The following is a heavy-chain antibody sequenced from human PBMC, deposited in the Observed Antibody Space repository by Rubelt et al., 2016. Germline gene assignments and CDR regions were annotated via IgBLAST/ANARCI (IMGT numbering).Heavy chain of an antibody. Sequence: EVQLVESGGGLVQPGGSLRLSCAASGFTLSSYWMHWVRHAPGKGLVWVSRINSDGSITSYADSVKGRFTISRDNAKNTTYLQMNSLRAEDTAVDYCVSSSLDYWGQGTLVTVSS. CDR2: INSDGSIT. CDR3: VSSSLDY. D-gene: IGHD6-13*01. V-gene: IGHV3-74*01. J-gene: IGHJ4*02. CDR1: GFTLSSYW.